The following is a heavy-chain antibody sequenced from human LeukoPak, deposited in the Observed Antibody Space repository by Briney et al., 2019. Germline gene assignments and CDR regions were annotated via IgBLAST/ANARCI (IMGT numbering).Heavy chain of an antibody. J-gene: IGHJ4*02. V-gene: IGHV1-2*02. CDR1: GYTFTDYY. D-gene: IGHD6-6*01. Sequence: ASVKVSCKASGYTFTDYYMHWVRQAPAQGLKWMGWINPNSGGTNFAQKFQGRVAMTRDTSISTAYLELGSLRSDDTAVYFCARARWQLVPYFDSWGQGTLVTVSS. CDR3: ARARWQLVPYFDS. CDR2: INPNSGGT.